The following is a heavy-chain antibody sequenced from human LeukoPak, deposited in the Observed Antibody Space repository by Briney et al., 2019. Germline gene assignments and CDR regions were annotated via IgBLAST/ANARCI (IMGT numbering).Heavy chain of an antibody. CDR3: ARDAAYYGSGSPKDYYYGMDV. Sequence: GGSLRLSCAASGFTLSSYGMHWVRQAPGKGLEWVAVIWYDGSNKYYADSVKGRFTISRDNSENTLYLQMNSLRAEDTAVYYCARDAAYYGSGSPKDYYYGMDVWGQGTTVTVSS. J-gene: IGHJ6*02. D-gene: IGHD3-10*01. CDR1: GFTLSSYG. CDR2: IWYDGSNK. V-gene: IGHV3-33*01.